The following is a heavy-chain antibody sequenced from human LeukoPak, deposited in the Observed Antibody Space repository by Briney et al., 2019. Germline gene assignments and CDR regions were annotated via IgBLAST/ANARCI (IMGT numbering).Heavy chain of an antibody. J-gene: IGHJ4*02. CDR2: IYYSGST. D-gene: IGHD3-10*01. Sequence: SETLSLTCTVSGGSISSYYWSWIRQPPGKGLEWIGYIYYSGSTNYNPSLKSRVTISVDTSKNQFSLKLSSVTAADTAVYYCARHESDGSGGYYEFDYWGQGTLVTVSS. CDR1: GGSISSYY. V-gene: IGHV4-59*08. CDR3: ARHESDGSGGYYEFDY.